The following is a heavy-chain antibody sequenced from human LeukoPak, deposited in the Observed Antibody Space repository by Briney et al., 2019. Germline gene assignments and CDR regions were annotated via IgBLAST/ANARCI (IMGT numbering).Heavy chain of an antibody. V-gene: IGHV4-4*07. J-gene: IGHJ4*02. D-gene: IGHD2-2*01. CDR2: IYASGST. Sequence: SETLSLTCTVSGGSISSYYWSWIRQPAGKGLEWIGRIYASGSTNYNPSLKSRVTMSVDTSKNQFSLKLSSVTAADTAVYYCARHTLRYCSSTSCYFDYWGQGTLVTVSS. CDR3: ARHTLRYCSSTSCYFDY. CDR1: GGSISSYY.